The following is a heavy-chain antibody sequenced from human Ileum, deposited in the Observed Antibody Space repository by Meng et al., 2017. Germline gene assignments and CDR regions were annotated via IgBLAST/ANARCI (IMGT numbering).Heavy chain of an antibody. CDR1: GYSISTNW. J-gene: IGHJ4*02. Sequence: QVQLEESGPGLVKPSGSLSLTCAVSGYSISTNWWNWVRQPPGKGLEWIGGIYHSGAFNYNPSLRSRVTISVDKSKNQLSLKLGSLTAADTAVYYCARGAIGTRPFDYWGQGTLVTVSS. CDR3: ARGAIGTRPFDY. V-gene: IGHV4-4*02. D-gene: IGHD2-21*01. CDR2: IYHSGAF.